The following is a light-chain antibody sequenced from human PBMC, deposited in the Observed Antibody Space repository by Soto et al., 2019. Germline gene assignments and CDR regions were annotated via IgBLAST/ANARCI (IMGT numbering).Light chain of an antibody. J-gene: IGLJ3*02. Sequence: QSALAQPPSASGSPGQSVTISCTGSGSDIGAYNFVSWYQQHPGKAPKLMIFGVTERPSGVPDRFSGSKSGNTASLTVSGLQADDEAIYSCYSYAGSNVWVFGGGTQLTVL. CDR2: GVT. CDR1: GSDIGAYNF. CDR3: YSYAGSNVWV. V-gene: IGLV2-8*01.